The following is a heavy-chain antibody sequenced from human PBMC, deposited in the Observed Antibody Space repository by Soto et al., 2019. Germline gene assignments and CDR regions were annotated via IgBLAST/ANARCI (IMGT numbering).Heavy chain of an antibody. CDR2: VYYSGST. J-gene: IGHJ4*02. D-gene: IGHD2-2*01. V-gene: IGHV4-59*01. Sequence: SETLSLTCTISGGSISGYYWSWIRQPPGKGLEWIGYVYYSGSTKYNPSLESRVTISADTSKNQFSLRVTSVTAADTAVYYCAKYRRTAADGNTLDFWGQGTLVTVSS. CDR3: AKYRRTAADGNTLDF. CDR1: GGSISGYY.